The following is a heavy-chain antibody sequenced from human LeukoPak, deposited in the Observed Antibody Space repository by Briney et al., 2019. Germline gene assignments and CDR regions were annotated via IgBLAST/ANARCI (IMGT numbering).Heavy chain of an antibody. Sequence: GGSLRLSCAASRFTFSSYAMSWVRQAPGKGLEWVSAISGSGGSTYYADSVKGRFTISRDDSKNTLSLQMNSLRVEDTAVYYCARDLAWGAFDYWGQGTLVTVSS. CDR2: ISGSGGST. J-gene: IGHJ4*02. CDR1: RFTFSSYA. V-gene: IGHV3-23*01. D-gene: IGHD7-27*01. CDR3: ARDLAWGAFDY.